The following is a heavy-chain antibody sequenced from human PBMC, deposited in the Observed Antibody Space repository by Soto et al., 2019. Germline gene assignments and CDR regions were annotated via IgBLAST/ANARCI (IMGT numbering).Heavy chain of an antibody. CDR1: GYTFTSYY. CDR3: ARVLSGGYSGYNYAFDI. CDR2: INPSGGST. J-gene: IGHJ3*02. D-gene: IGHD5-12*01. V-gene: IGHV1-46*01. Sequence: ASVKVSCKASGYTFTSYYMHWVRQAPGQGLEWMGIINPSGGSTSYEQKFQGRVTMTRDRSTSTFYMELSSLRSEDTAVYYCARVLSGGYSGYNYAFDIWGQGTMVTVSS.